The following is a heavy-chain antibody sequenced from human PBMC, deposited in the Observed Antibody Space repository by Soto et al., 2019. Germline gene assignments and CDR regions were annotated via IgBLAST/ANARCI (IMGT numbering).Heavy chain of an antibody. V-gene: IGHV3-7*05. Sequence: GGSLRLSCAASGFTFSSYWMSWVRQAPGKGLEWVANIKQDGSEKYYVDSVKGRFTISRDNAKNSLYLQMNSLRAEDTAVYYCARDTALVLEPYYMDVWGKGTTVTVSS. J-gene: IGHJ6*03. D-gene: IGHD2-8*01. CDR2: IKQDGSEK. CDR3: ARDTALVLEPYYMDV. CDR1: GFTFSSYW.